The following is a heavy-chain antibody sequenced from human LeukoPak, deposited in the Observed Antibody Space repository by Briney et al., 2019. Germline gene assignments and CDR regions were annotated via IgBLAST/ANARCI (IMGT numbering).Heavy chain of an antibody. CDR3: ARESRGYDILTGKYHRGYYSYYMDV. CDR1: GFTFSSYE. Sequence: GGSLRLSCAASGFTFSSYEMHWVRQAPGKGLEWVANFKQDGSEKYYVDSVKGRFTISRDNAKNSLYVQMNSLRAEDTAVYECARESRGYDILTGKYHRGYYSYYMDVWGKGTTVTVSS. D-gene: IGHD3-9*01. V-gene: IGHV3-7*01. CDR2: FKQDGSEK. J-gene: IGHJ6*03.